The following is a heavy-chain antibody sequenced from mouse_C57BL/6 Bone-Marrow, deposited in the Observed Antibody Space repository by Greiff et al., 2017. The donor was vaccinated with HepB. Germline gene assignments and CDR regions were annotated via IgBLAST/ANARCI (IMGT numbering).Heavy chain of an antibody. V-gene: IGHV1-55*01. CDR3: ARGENYSNLFDY. CDR1: GYTFTSYW. J-gene: IGHJ2*01. CDR2: IYPGSGST. D-gene: IGHD2-5*01. Sequence: QVQLQQPGAELVKPGASVKMSCKASGYTFTSYWITWVKQRPGQGLEWIGDIYPGSGSTNYNEKFKSKATLTVDTSSSTAYMQLSSLTSEDSAVYYWARGENYSNLFDYWGQGTTLTVSS.